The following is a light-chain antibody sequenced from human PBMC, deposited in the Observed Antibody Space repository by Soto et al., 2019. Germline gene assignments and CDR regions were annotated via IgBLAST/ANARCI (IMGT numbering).Light chain of an antibody. CDR3: QQSYRTPYT. V-gene: IGKV1-39*01. J-gene: IGKJ2*01. Sequence: DIQMTQSPSSLSASVGDRVTITCRASQGISTYLIWYQQRQGKAPKPQMYAASNIVSGVPSRFSGSESGTEFTLNISSLQQEYFATYYCQQSYRTPYTFGKGTKLETK. CDR1: QGISTY. CDR2: AAS.